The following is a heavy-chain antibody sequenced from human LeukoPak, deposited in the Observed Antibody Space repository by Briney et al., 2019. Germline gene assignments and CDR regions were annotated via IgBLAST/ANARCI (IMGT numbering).Heavy chain of an antibody. J-gene: IGHJ4*02. D-gene: IGHD5-18*01. CDR1: GGTLNSFY. V-gene: IGHV4-59*12. CDR3: ARGDRYGLDY. CDR2: VYYTGKT. Sequence: SETLSLTCSVSGGTLNSFYWSWIRQPPGKGLEYIGYVYYTGKTNYNPSFKSRVTLSVDRSKNQFSLKLSSVTAADTAVYYCARGDRYGLDYWGQGTLVTVSS.